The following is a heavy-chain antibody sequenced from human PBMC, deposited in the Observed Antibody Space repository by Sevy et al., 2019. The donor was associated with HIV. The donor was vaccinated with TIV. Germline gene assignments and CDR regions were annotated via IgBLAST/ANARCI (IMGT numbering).Heavy chain of an antibody. CDR3: ARGVGATTTEYFHH. J-gene: IGHJ1*01. CDR1: GFTFSSYG. V-gene: IGHV3-33*01. CDR2: IWYDGSNK. D-gene: IGHD1-26*01. Sequence: GGSLRLSCAASGFTFSSYGMHWVRQAPGKGLEWLAVIWYDGSNKYYADSVKGRFTISRDNSKNTLYLQMNSLRAEDTAVYYCARGVGATTTEYFHHWGQGTLVTVSS.